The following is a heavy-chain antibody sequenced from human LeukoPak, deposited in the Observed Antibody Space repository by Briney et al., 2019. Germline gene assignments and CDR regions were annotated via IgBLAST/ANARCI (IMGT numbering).Heavy chain of an antibody. D-gene: IGHD6-13*01. CDR3: ARDAFAAGYFDY. CDR2: ISYDGSNK. V-gene: IGHV3-30*04. CDR1: GFTFSSYA. J-gene: IGHJ4*02. Sequence: GGSLRLSCAASGFTFSSYAMHWVRQAPGKGLEWVAVISYDGSNKYYADSVKGRFTTSRDNSKNTLYLQMNSLRAEDTAVYYCARDAFAAGYFDYWGQGTLVTVSS.